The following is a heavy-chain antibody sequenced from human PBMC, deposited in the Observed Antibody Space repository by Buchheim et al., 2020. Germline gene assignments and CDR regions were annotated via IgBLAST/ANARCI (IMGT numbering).Heavy chain of an antibody. Sequence: EVQLVESGGGLVQPGGSLRLSCAASGFTFSSYWMHWVRQAPGKGLVWVSRINSDGSSTSYADSVKGRFTISRDNAKNTLYLQMNSLRAEDTAVYYCAKSENYYGSGRFVQIDYWGQGTL. D-gene: IGHD3-10*01. CDR3: AKSENYYGSGRFVQIDY. CDR1: GFTFSSYW. CDR2: INSDGSST. J-gene: IGHJ4*02. V-gene: IGHV3-74*01.